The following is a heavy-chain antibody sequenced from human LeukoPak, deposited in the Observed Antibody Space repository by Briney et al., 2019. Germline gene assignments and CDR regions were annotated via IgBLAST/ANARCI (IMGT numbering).Heavy chain of an antibody. V-gene: IGHV3-74*01. J-gene: IGHJ3*02. CDR3: EREGTRSRDAFDI. CDR2: INTDGSST. Sequence: GGSLRLSCAASGFTFSTYSMNWVRQVPGKGLVWVSRINTDGSSTNYADSVNGRFTISTDKANNTLYLQMNSLRAEETDVYYCEREGTRSRDAFDIWGQGTMVTVSS. D-gene: IGHD2-15*01. CDR1: GFTFSTYS.